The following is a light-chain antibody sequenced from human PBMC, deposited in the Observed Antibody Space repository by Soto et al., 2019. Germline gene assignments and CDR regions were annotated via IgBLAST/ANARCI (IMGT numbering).Light chain of an antibody. J-gene: IGLJ3*02. CDR3: QSYDSSRSGWV. V-gene: IGLV1-40*01. CDR2: GNS. Sequence: QSVLTQPPSVSGAPGQRVTISCTGSSSNRAGYDVHWYQQLPGTAPKLLIYGNSNRPSGVPDRFSGSKSGTSASLAITGLQGEDEADYYCQSYDSSRSGWVFGGGTKVTVL. CDR1: SSNRAGYD.